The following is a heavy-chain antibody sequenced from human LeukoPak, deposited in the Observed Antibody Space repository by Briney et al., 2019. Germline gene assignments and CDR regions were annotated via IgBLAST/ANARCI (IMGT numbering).Heavy chain of an antibody. CDR2: ISGSGGST. Sequence: PGGSLRLSCAASGFTFSSYATSWVRQAPGKGLEWVSAISGSGGSTYYADSVKGRFTISRDNSKNTLYLQMNSLRAEDTAVYYCARTQDTSYYYYYYYMDVWGKGTTVTISS. V-gene: IGHV3-23*01. D-gene: IGHD2-15*01. CDR3: ARTQDTSYYYYYYYMDV. CDR1: GFTFSSYA. J-gene: IGHJ6*03.